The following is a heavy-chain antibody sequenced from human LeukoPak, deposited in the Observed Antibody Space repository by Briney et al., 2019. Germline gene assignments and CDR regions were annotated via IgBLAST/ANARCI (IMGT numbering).Heavy chain of an antibody. Sequence: ASVKVSCKASGYTFTGYYMHWVRQAPGQGLEWIGWINPNSGGTNYAQKFQGRVTMTRDTSISTAYMELSRLRSDDTAVYYCARDPSDYYYYYMDVWGKGTTVTVSS. CDR3: ARDPSDYYYYYMDV. J-gene: IGHJ6*03. CDR1: GYTFTGYY. D-gene: IGHD6-6*01. V-gene: IGHV1-2*02. CDR2: INPNSGGT.